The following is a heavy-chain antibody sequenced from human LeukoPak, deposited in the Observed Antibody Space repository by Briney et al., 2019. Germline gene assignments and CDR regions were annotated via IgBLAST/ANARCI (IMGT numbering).Heavy chain of an antibody. J-gene: IGHJ5*02. CDR1: GGSFSGYY. CDR3: AKMSSSSNWFDP. Sequence: SETLSLTCAVYGGSFSGYYWSWIRQPPGKGLEWIGEINHSGSTYYDPSLKSRVTISVDRSKNQLSLKLSSVTAADTAVYFCAKMSSSSNWFDPWGQGTLVTVSS. CDR2: INHSGST. V-gene: IGHV4-34*01. D-gene: IGHD6-6*01.